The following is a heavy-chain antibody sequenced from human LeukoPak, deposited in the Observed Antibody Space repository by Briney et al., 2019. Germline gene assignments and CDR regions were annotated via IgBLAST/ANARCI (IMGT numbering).Heavy chain of an antibody. J-gene: IGHJ4*02. V-gene: IGHV1-18*01. CDR3: ARVANIVVVPAAMDY. CDR2: ISAYNGNT. CDR1: GYTFTSYG. Sequence: GASVTVSFTASGYTFTSYGISWVRQAPGQGLEWMGWISAYNGNTNYAQKLQGRVTMTTDTSTSTAYMELRSLRSDDTAVYYCARVANIVVVPAAMDYWGQGTLVTVSS. D-gene: IGHD2-2*01.